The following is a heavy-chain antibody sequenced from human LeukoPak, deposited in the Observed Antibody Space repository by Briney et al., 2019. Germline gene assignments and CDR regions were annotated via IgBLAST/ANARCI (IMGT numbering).Heavy chain of an antibody. CDR3: ARVGSPSPDWGSYNYGMDV. J-gene: IGHJ6*02. V-gene: IGHV1-69*02. D-gene: IGHD2-2*01. Sequence: SVTVSCKASGGTFSNYTINWVRQAPGQGLEWIGRIIPMLGMANYAQKFQGRVTITADKSTSTAYMDLSSLRSEDTAMYYCARVGSPSPDWGSYNYGMDVWGQGTTVTVS. CDR2: IIPMLGMA. CDR1: GGTFSNYT.